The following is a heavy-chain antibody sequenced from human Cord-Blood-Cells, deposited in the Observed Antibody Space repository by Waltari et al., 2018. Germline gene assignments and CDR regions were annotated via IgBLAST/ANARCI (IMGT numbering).Heavy chain of an antibody. V-gene: IGHV4-4*02. CDR1: GGSISSSNW. Sequence: QVQLQESGPGLVKPSGTLSLTCAVSGGSISSSNWWSWVRQPPGKGLEWIGEIYHSGSTNYNPSLKRRGTISVDKSKNQFSLKLSSVTAADTAMYYCARFIVGATKFDYWGQGTLVTVSS. J-gene: IGHJ4*02. CDR3: ARFIVGATKFDY. D-gene: IGHD1-26*01. CDR2: IYHSGST.